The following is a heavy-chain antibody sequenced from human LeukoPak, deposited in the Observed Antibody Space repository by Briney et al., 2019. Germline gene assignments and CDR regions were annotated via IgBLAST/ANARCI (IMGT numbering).Heavy chain of an antibody. CDR1: GFTFNNYA. D-gene: IGHD6-25*01. J-gene: IGHJ4*02. Sequence: PGGSLRLSCAGSGFTFNNYAMSWVRRAPRKGLEWVSTIMIGGDGKHYADSVKGRFTISRDNAKNTLYLQMNSLRLEDTAVYYCARENLAAAADYWGQGTVVTVSS. V-gene: IGHV3-23*01. CDR3: ARENLAAAADY. CDR2: IMIGGDGK.